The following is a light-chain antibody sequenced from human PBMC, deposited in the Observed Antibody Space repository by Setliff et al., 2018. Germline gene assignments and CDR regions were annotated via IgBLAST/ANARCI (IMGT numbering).Light chain of an antibody. V-gene: IGLV3-21*04. CDR3: QVWDSSSDHPWV. CDR2: YDS. Sequence: SYELTQPPSVSVAPGKTARITCGGNNIGSKSVHWYQQKPGRAPVLVIYYDSDRPSGIPERFSGSNSGNTATLTISRVEAGDEADYYCQVWDSSSDHPWVFGGGT. CDR1: NIGSKS. J-gene: IGLJ3*02.